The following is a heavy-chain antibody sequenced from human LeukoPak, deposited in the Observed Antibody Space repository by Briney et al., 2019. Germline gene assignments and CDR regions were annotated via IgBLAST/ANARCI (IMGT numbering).Heavy chain of an antibody. CDR2: ISSSSSYI. Sequence: PGGSLRLSCAASGFTFSSYSMNWVREAPGKGLEWVSSISSSSSYIYYADSVKGRFTISRDNAKNSLYLQMNSLRAEDTAVYYCARGRAGNFDYWGQGTLVTVSS. J-gene: IGHJ4*02. CDR3: ARGRAGNFDY. V-gene: IGHV3-21*01. CDR1: GFTFSSYS. D-gene: IGHD3-10*01.